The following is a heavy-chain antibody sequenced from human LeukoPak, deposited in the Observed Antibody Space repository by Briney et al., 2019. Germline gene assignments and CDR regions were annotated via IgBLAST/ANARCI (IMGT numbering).Heavy chain of an antibody. Sequence: GGSLRLSCAASGSTFSNYAMSWVRQAPGKGLEWVSLIGGSGNNIYYADSVKGRFTISRNNSKNTLYLQMNSLRAEDTAVYYCARGSTSTWYDYWGQGILVTVSS. CDR3: ARGSTSTWYDY. CDR1: GSTFSNYA. CDR2: IGGSGNNI. V-gene: IGHV3-23*01. D-gene: IGHD6-13*01. J-gene: IGHJ4*02.